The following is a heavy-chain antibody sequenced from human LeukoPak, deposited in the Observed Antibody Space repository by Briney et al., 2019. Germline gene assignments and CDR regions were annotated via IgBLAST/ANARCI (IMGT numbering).Heavy chain of an antibody. CDR2: ISTGSSYM. CDR3: AGTAARTDD. CDR1: EFTFSTYS. D-gene: IGHD6-6*01. V-gene: IGHV3-21*01. J-gene: IGHJ4*02. Sequence: GGSLRLSCAASEFTFSTYSMTWVRQAPGKGLEWVSSISTGSSYMYYADSVKGRFTISRDNARNSLYLQMNSLRVEDTAVYNGAGTAARTDDWSQGTLVTVSS.